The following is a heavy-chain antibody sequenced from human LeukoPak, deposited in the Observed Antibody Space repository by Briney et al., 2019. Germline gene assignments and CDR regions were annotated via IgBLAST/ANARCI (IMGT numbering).Heavy chain of an antibody. CDR2: ISGGGAKR. Sequence: GGSLRLSCAASGFTFDNYAMNWVRQAPGKGLEWVSYISGGGAKRHYSDSVKGRFIISRDNPKNTLYLQINNLRAEDTAMYYCAKCSAGYYNDAFDIWGRGTMVTVSS. D-gene: IGHD3-10*02. CDR1: GFTFDNYA. CDR3: AKCSAGYYNDAFDI. J-gene: IGHJ3*02. V-gene: IGHV3-23*01.